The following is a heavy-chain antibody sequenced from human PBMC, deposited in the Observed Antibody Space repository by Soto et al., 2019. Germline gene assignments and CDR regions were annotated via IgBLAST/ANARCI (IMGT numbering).Heavy chain of an antibody. J-gene: IGHJ4*02. CDR3: ARSRSGAVADSFDF. CDR1: GFTFRSYA. V-gene: IGHV3-30*04. CDR2: ISRDGTNK. Sequence: GGSLRLSCAASGFTFRSYAIHWVRQAPGKGLEWVAVISRDGTNKYYVDSVKGRFTISRDNSKDTVNLQMNSLRDEDSAMFYCARSRSGAVADSFDFWGQGTLVTVS. D-gene: IGHD3-10*01.